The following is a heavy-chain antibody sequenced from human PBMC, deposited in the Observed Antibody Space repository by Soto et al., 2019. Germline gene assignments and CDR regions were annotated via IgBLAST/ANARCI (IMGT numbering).Heavy chain of an antibody. CDR2: IWYDGSNT. CDR3: LKSIAVAPGWLYP. V-gene: IGHV3-33*06. CDR1: GFIFSSYG. Sequence: QVQLVESGGGVVQPGKSLRLSCAASGFIFSSYGMHWVRQAPGKGLEWVAGIWYDGSNTFYSDAVKGRFSISSDNSKNTFDLQMISLRAEDMAVYYCLKSIAVAPGWLYPWCQGILVTVSS. D-gene: IGHD6-19*01. J-gene: IGHJ5*02.